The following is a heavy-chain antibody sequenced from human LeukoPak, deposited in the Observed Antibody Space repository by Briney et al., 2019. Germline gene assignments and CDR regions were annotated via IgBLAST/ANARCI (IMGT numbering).Heavy chain of an antibody. CDR2: IYYSGST. D-gene: IGHD6-13*01. CDR3: ARVVEQQLAYFDY. J-gene: IGHJ4*02. V-gene: IGHV4-59*01. CDR1: GGSISSYY. Sequence: PSETLSLTCTVSGGSISSYYWSWIRQPPGKGLEWIGYIYYSGSTNYNPSLKSRVTISVDTSKNQFSLKLSSVTAADTAVYYCARVVEQQLAYFDYWGQGTLVTVSS.